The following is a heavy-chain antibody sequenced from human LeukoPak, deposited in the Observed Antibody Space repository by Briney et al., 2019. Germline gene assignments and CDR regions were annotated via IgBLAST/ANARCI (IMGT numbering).Heavy chain of an antibody. D-gene: IGHD3-3*01. V-gene: IGHV4-39*01. CDR3: ARRGVATISGVVVRYFFDF. Sequence: KSSETLSLTCTVSGGSISTSGYYWGWIRQPPGKGLEWIGNIYHTGSTDYNPSLKSRVTMSVDTSKNQFSLQMNSVTAADTAVYYCARRGVATISGVVVRYFFDFWGQGTLVTVSS. J-gene: IGHJ4*02. CDR2: IYHTGST. CDR1: GGSISTSGYY.